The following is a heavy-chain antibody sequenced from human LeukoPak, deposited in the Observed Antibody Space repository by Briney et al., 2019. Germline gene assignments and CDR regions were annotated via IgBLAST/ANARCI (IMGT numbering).Heavy chain of an antibody. J-gene: IGHJ4*02. CDR1: GFTFSSYA. Sequence: GGSLRLSCAASGFTFSSYAMSWVRQAPGKGLEWVSAISGSGGSTYYADSVKGRFTISRDNSKNTLYLQMNSLRAEDTAVYYCAKVGDHIVVVVVNPFYFDYWGQGTGVRVFS. CDR3: AKVGDHIVVVVVNPFYFDY. V-gene: IGHV3-23*01. CDR2: ISGSGGST. D-gene: IGHD2-15*01.